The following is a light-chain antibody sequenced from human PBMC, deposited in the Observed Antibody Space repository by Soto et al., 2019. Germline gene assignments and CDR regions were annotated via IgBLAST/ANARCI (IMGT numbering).Light chain of an antibody. CDR1: QNIGSF. J-gene: IGKJ3*01. CDR3: LQYYTSPRC. Sequence: IRMTQSPSSVSVSIGESVSITCRASQNIGSFLAWYQQKPGKPPNLLIYGASNLKSGVPSRFSGSGSGTDFTLTISSLQSEDFATYYCLQYYTSPRCFGPGATVDVK. V-gene: IGKV1-8*01. CDR2: GAS.